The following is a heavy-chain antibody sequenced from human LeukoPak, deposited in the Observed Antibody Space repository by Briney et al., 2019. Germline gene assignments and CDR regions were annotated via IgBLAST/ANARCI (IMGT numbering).Heavy chain of an antibody. D-gene: IGHD5-12*01. CDR2: VSYDGSNQ. CDR1: GFTFSSYA. J-gene: IGHJ4*02. Sequence: GRSLRLSCAASGFTFSSYAMHWVRQAPGKGLEWVAVVSYDGSNQYYADSVKGRFTISRDNSKNTLYLQMNSLRAEDTAVYYCAKASQVVTTMGYFDYWGQGTLVTVSS. CDR3: AKASQVVTTMGYFDY. V-gene: IGHV3-30-3*01.